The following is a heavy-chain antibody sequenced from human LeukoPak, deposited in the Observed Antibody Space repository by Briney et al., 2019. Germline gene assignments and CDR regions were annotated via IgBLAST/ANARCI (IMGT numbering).Heavy chain of an antibody. V-gene: IGHV3-23*01. D-gene: IGHD2-15*01. Sequence: GGSLRLSCAASGFTFSSYSMNWVRQAPGKGLEWVSAISGSGGSTYYADSVKGRFTISRDNSKNTLYLQMNSLRAEDTAVYYCAKKPLGYCSGGSCYPDYWGQGTLVTVSS. J-gene: IGHJ4*02. CDR2: ISGSGGST. CDR1: GFTFSSYS. CDR3: AKKPLGYCSGGSCYPDY.